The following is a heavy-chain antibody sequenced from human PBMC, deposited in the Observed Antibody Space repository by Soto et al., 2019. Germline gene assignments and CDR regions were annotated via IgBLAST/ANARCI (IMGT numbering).Heavy chain of an antibody. V-gene: IGHV3-23*01. CDR2: ISGSGGST. Sequence: EVQLLESGGGLVQPGGSLRLSCAASGFTFSSYAMSWVRQAPGKGLEWVSAISGSGGSTYYADSVKGRFTISRDNSKNTLYLQMNSLRADDTAVYYCAKVTHYYDSSGYYLGMDVWGQGTTVTVSS. CDR3: AKVTHYYDSSGYYLGMDV. J-gene: IGHJ6*02. D-gene: IGHD3-22*01. CDR1: GFTFSSYA.